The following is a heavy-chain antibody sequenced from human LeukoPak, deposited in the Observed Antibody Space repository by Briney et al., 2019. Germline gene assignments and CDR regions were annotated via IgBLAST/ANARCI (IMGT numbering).Heavy chain of an antibody. D-gene: IGHD2-2*01. CDR3: ATSQLHVRYYMDV. J-gene: IGHJ6*03. V-gene: IGHV4-34*01. Sequence: PSETLSLTCAVYGGSFSGYYWSWIRQPPGKGLEWIGEINHSGSTNYNPSLKSRVTISVDTSKNQFSLKLSSVTAADTAVYYCATSQLHVRYYMDVWGKGTTVTVSS. CDR1: GGSFSGYY. CDR2: INHSGST.